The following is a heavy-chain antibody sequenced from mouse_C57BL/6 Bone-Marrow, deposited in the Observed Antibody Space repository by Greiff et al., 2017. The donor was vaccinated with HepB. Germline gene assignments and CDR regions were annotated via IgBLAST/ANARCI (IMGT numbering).Heavy chain of an antibody. V-gene: IGHV1-22*01. D-gene: IGHD4-1*01. CDR3: AGQLTGFYFDY. Sequence: VQLQQSGPELVKPGASVKMSCKASGYTFTDYNMHWVKQSHGKSLEWIGYINPNNGGTSYNQKFKGKATLTVNKSSSTAYMELRSLTSEDSAVYYCAGQLTGFYFDYWGQGTTLTVSS. CDR1: GYTFTDYN. CDR2: INPNNGGT. J-gene: IGHJ2*01.